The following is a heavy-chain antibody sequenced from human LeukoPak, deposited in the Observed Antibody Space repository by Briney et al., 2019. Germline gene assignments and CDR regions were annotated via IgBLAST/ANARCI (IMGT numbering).Heavy chain of an antibody. V-gene: IGHV4-39*01. Sequence: SETLSLTCTVSGGSISSSSYYWGWIRQPPGKGLEWIGSIYYSGSTYYNPSLKSRVTISVDTSKNQFSLKLSSVTAADTAVYYCARHDYGLPFDYWGQGTLVTVSS. D-gene: IGHD4-17*01. CDR3: ARHDYGLPFDY. CDR2: IYYSGST. J-gene: IGHJ4*02. CDR1: GGSISSSSYY.